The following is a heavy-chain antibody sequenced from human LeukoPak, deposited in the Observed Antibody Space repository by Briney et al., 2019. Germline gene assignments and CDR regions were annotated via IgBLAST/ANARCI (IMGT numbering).Heavy chain of an antibody. D-gene: IGHD3-9*01. CDR1: GFPFSSYA. CDR2: ISGGNGNTYYA. Sequence: GESLKISCAASGFPFSSYAMSWVRQSPGKGLEWVSAISGGNGNTYYAYYADSVRGRFTISRDSSKNTLYLQMNSLRAEDTAVYYCAKFYDILTGYFDYWGQGTLVTVSS. J-gene: IGHJ4*02. CDR3: AKFYDILTGYFDY. V-gene: IGHV3-23*01.